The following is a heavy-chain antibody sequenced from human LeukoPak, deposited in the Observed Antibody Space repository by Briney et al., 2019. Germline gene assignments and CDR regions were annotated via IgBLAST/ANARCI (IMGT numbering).Heavy chain of an antibody. V-gene: IGHV1-69*04. CDR1: GGTFSNYA. CDR2: IIPILGIA. Sequence: GSSVKVSCKASGGTFSNYAISWVRQAPGQGLEWMGRIIPILGIANYAQKFQGRVTITADKSTSTAYMELSSLRSEDTAVYYCARVIAVVSDYWGQGTLVTVSS. D-gene: IGHD6-19*01. CDR3: ARVIAVVSDY. J-gene: IGHJ4*02.